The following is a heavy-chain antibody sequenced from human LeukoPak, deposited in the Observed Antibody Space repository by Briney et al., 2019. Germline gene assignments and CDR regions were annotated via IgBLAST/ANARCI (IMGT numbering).Heavy chain of an antibody. CDR3: ARGGDYGDYDY. J-gene: IGHJ4*02. D-gene: IGHD4-17*01. CDR2: IYYSGST. CDR1: GGSISSGDYY. V-gene: IGHV4-30-4*01. Sequence: SETLSLTCTVSGGSISSGDYYWSWIRQPPGKGLEWIGYIYYSGSTYYNPSLKSRVTISVDTSKNQFSLKLSSVTAADTAVYYCARGGDYGDYDYWGQGTLVTVSS.